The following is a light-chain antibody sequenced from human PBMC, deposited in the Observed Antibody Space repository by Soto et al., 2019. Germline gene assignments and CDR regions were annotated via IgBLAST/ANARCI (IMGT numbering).Light chain of an antibody. V-gene: IGKV1-39*01. CDR1: QSISSY. Sequence: EIQMTQSPSSLSASVGDRVTITCRASQSISSYLNWYQQKPQKAPKLLIYAASSLQSGVPSRFSGSGSGTDFTLIISSLQHEDFETYFCQQTYTTPLTLGGGTKVDIK. CDR3: QQTYTTPLT. CDR2: AAS. J-gene: IGKJ4*01.